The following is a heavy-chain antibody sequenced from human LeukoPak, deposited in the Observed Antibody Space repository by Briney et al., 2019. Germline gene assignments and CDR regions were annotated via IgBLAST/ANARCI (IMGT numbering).Heavy chain of an antibody. Sequence: SETLSLTCAVSGGSISSSNWWSWVRQPPGKGLEWIGEINHSGSTNYNPSLKSRVTISVDTSKNQFSLKLSSVTAADTAVYYCARVGRLIDYWGQGTLVTVSS. D-gene: IGHD6-25*01. V-gene: IGHV4-4*02. CDR3: ARVGRLIDY. CDR2: INHSGST. J-gene: IGHJ4*02. CDR1: GGSISSSNW.